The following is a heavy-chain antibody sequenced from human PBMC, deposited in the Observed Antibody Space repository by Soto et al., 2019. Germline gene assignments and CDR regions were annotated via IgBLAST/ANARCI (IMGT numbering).Heavy chain of an antibody. CDR2: INAGNGNT. V-gene: IGHV1-3*05. J-gene: IGHJ4*02. CDR3: ARSIVVVTALAY. CDR1: GYTFTSYA. D-gene: IGHD2-21*02. Sequence: QVQLVQSGAEEKKPGASVKVSCKASGYTFTSYAMHWVRQAPGQRLEWMGWINAGNGNTKYSQKFQGRVTITRDTSATTHYMELSSLSSEDTAVDYCARSIVVVTALAYWGQGTLVTVSS.